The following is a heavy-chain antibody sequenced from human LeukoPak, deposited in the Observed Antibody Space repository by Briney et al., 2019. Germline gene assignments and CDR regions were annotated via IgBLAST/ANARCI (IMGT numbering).Heavy chain of an antibody. J-gene: IGHJ4*02. CDR3: AWGLGLDY. D-gene: IGHD3/OR15-3a*01. CDR1: GXTFSSYT. Sequence: GGSLRLSCAASGXTFSSYTMNWVRQAPGRGLEWVSSISRSGGNIYYADSMKGRFTISRDNAKNSLYLQMNSLRDEDTAVYYCAWGLGLDYWGQGTLVIVSS. V-gene: IGHV3-21*06. CDR2: ISRSGGNI.